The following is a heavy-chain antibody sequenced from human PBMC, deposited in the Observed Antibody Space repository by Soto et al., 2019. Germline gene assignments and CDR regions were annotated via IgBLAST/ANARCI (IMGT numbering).Heavy chain of an antibody. CDR1: GYSFTNYW. CDR3: GGRPGSGPLFAR. D-gene: IGHD2-15*01. V-gene: IGHV5-51*01. Sequence: GESLKISCQGSGYSFTNYWIGWVRQVPGRGLEWVGIIYPGDSDTRYSPSFQGQVTISADKSISTAYLQWSSLKASDTSVYYCGGRPGSGPLFARGGPGTPVTVSS. J-gene: IGHJ4*02. CDR2: IYPGDSDT.